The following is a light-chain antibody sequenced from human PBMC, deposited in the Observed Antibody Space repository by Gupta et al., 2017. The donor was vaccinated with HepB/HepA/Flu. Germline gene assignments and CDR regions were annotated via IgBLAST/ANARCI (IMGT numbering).Light chain of an antibody. CDR3: QQSYKTPAT. CDR2: FTS. Sequence: GDRVTITCRSSQSITTYLNWYHQKAGKAPKLLISFTSTLQSGVPSRFSGSGSGTDFTLTITSLXPEDVGIYXCQQSYKTPATFGGGTKVEIK. V-gene: IGKV1-39*01. J-gene: IGKJ4*01. CDR1: QSITTY.